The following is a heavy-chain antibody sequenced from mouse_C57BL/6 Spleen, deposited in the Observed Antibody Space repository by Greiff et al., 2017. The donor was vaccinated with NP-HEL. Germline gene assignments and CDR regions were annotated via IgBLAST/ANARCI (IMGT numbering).Heavy chain of an antibody. D-gene: IGHD2-3*01. V-gene: IGHV1-4*01. Sequence: VMLVESGAELARPGASVKMSCKASGYTFTSYTMHWVKQRPGQGLEWIGYINPSSGYTKYNQKFKDKATLTADKSSSTAYMQLSSLTSEDSAVYYCARVYDGYYDYFDYWGQGTTLTVSS. J-gene: IGHJ2*01. CDR3: ARVYDGYYDYFDY. CDR2: INPSSGYT. CDR1: GYTFTSYT.